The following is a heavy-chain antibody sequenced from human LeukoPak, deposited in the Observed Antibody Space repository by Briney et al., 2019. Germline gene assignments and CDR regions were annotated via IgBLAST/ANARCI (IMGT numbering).Heavy chain of an antibody. D-gene: IGHD5-18*01. Sequence: GGSLRLSCAASGFTFSSYSLNWVRQAPGKGLEWVSSITTSSSYIYYADSVKGRFTISRDNAKNSLYLQMNSLRAEDTAVYYCARDLGGYSYGSHFDYWGQGTLVTVSS. CDR3: ARDLGGYSYGSHFDY. CDR1: GFTFSSYS. CDR2: ITTSSSYI. J-gene: IGHJ4*02. V-gene: IGHV3-21*01.